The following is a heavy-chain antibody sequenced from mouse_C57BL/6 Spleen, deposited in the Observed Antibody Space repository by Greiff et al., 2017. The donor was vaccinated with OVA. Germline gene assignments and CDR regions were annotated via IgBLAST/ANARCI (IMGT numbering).Heavy chain of an antibody. V-gene: IGHV1-69*01. D-gene: IGHD1-1*01. J-gene: IGHJ1*03. CDR3: AKCYLRGDWYFDV. Sequence: QVQLQQPGAELVMPGASVKLSCKASGYTFTRYWMHWVKQRPGQGLEWIGEFDPSDSYTNYNQKFKGKSTVTVNKSSSTAYMQLSSLTSEDSAVYYCAKCYLRGDWYFDVWGTGTTVTVSS. CDR2: FDPSDSYT. CDR1: GYTFTRYW.